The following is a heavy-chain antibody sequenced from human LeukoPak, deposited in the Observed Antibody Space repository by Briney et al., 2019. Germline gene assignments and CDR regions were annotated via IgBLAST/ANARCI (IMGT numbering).Heavy chain of an antibody. CDR3: ARAGSERSPDWFDP. CDR1: GFTFSSYE. V-gene: IGHV3-48*03. J-gene: IGHJ5*02. D-gene: IGHD3-10*01. Sequence: PGGSLRLSCAASGFTFSSYEMNWVRQAPGKGLEWVSYISSSGSTIYYADSVKGRFTISRDNAKNSLYLQMNSLRAEDTAVYYCARAGSERSPDWFDPWGQGTLVTVSS. CDR2: ISSSGSTI.